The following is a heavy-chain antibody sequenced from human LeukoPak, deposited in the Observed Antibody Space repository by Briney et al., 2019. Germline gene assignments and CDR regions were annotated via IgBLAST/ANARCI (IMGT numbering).Heavy chain of an antibody. J-gene: IGHJ6*03. D-gene: IGHD2-8*01. Sequence: PSQTLSLTCTVSGGSISSGDYYWSWIRQPPGKGLEWIGYIYYSGSTYYNPSLKSRVTISVDTSKNQFSLKLSSVTAADTAVYYCARGPSLRYCTNGVCRQTMDVWGKGTTVTVSS. CDR1: GGSISSGDYY. CDR3: ARGPSLRYCTNGVCRQTMDV. V-gene: IGHV4-30-4*08. CDR2: IYYSGST.